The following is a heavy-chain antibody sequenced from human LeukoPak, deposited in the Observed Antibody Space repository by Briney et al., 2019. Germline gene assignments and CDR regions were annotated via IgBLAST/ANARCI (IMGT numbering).Heavy chain of an antibody. J-gene: IGHJ4*02. Sequence: SSETLSLTCAVYGGSFSGYYWSWIRQPPGKGLEWIGEINHSGSTNYNPSLKSRVTISVDTSKNQFSLKLSSVTAADTAVYYCARVRVDCSGGSCYSVYFDYWGQGTLVTVSS. D-gene: IGHD2-15*01. CDR1: GGSFSGYY. V-gene: IGHV4-34*01. CDR3: ARVRVDCSGGSCYSVYFDY. CDR2: INHSGST.